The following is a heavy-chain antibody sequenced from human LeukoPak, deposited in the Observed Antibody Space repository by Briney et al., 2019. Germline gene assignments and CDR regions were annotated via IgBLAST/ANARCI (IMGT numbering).Heavy chain of an antibody. CDR1: GFTFDDYA. V-gene: IGHV3-9*01. J-gene: IGHJ6*03. D-gene: IGHD3/OR15-3a*01. CDR2: ISWNSGSI. CDR3: ARAQWTAFDYYYYMDV. Sequence: GGSLRLSCAASGFTFDDYAMHWVRQAPGKGLEWVSGISWNSGSIGYADSVKGRFTISRDNAENSLYLQMNGLRAEDTAIYYCARAQWTAFDYYYYMDVWGKGTTVTVSS.